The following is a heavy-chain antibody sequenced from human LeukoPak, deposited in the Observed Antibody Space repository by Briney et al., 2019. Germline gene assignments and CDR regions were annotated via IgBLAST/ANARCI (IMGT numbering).Heavy chain of an antibody. V-gene: IGHV3-23*01. CDR2: ISGGGGGT. CDR1: GFTFSSYA. Sequence: GGSLRLSCAASGFTFSSYAMSWVRQAPGKGLEWVSGISGGGGGTHYADSVKGRFTISRDNSKNTLFLQMSSLRDEDTAVYYCVKGGELLVVPYFDYWGQGTLVTVSS. CDR3: VKGGELLVVPYFDY. J-gene: IGHJ4*02. D-gene: IGHD1-26*01.